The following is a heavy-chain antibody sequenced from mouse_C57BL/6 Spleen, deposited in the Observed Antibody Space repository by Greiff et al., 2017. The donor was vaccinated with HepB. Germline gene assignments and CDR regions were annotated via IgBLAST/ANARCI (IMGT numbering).Heavy chain of an antibody. V-gene: IGHV3-6*01. J-gene: IGHJ1*03. Sequence: EVQVVESGPGLVKPSQSLSLTCSVTGYSITSGYYWNWIRQFPGNKLEWMGYISYDGSNNYNPSLKNRISITRDTSKNQFFLKLNSVTTEDTATYYCARAYYGSSYGYFDVWGTGTTVTVSS. D-gene: IGHD1-1*01. CDR2: ISYDGSN. CDR1: GYSITSGYY. CDR3: ARAYYGSSYGYFDV.